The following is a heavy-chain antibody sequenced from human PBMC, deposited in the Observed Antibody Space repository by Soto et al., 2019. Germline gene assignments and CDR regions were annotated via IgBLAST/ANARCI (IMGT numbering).Heavy chain of an antibody. D-gene: IGHD6-13*01. V-gene: IGHV4-34*01. Sequence: SETLSLTCAVYGGSFSGYYWTWIRQPPGKGLEWIGEINHRGRNNYNPSLKSRVTISVDTSKNQISLKLSSLTAADTAVYYCARAIEATAGTWYFDSWGQGTPVTVSS. CDR1: GGSFSGYY. J-gene: IGHJ4*02. CDR2: INHRGRN. CDR3: ARAIEATAGTWYFDS.